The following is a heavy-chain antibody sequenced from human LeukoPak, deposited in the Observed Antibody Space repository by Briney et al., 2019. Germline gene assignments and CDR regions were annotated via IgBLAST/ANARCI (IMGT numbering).Heavy chain of an antibody. J-gene: IGHJ2*01. CDR3: ARPYYYDSSGSGWYFDL. Sequence: GESLKISCKGSGYSFTSYWIGWVRQMPGKGLEWMGMIYPGDSDTRYSPSFQGQVTISADKSISTAYLQWSSLKASDTAMYYCARPYYYDSSGSGWYFDLWGRGTLVTVSS. V-gene: IGHV5-51*01. CDR1: GYSFTSYW. CDR2: IYPGDSDT. D-gene: IGHD3-22*01.